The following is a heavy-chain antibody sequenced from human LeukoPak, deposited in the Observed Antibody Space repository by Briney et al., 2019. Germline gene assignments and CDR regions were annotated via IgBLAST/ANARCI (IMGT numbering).Heavy chain of an antibody. CDR2: IYYSGST. Sequence: SETLSLTCAVSGGSISRGGYSWSWIRQPSGKGLEWIGYIYYSGSTNYKPSLKSRVTISVDTSKNQFSLKLNSVTAADTAVYYCARGGYYGSGNDFRFDPWGQGTLVTVSS. V-gene: IGHV4-61*08. CDR1: GGSISRGGYS. CDR3: ARGGYYGSGNDFRFDP. J-gene: IGHJ5*02. D-gene: IGHD3-10*01.